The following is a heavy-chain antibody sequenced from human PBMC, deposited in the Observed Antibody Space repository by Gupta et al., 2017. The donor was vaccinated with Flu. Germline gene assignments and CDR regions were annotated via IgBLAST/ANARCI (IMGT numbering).Heavy chain of an antibody. D-gene: IGHD6-19*01. CDR1: GYSISSGYY. V-gene: IGHV4-38-2*02. CDR3: AREYRGGWNNFDY. CDR2: IYHSGST. J-gene: IGHJ4*02. Sequence: QVHLQESGPGLVKPSETLSLTCGVSGYSISSGYYWGWIRQPPGQGLEWIGSIYHSGSTYYNPSLKSRVTMSLDASKNQFSLKLSSVTAADTAVYYCAREYRGGWNNFDYWGQGTLVTVSS.